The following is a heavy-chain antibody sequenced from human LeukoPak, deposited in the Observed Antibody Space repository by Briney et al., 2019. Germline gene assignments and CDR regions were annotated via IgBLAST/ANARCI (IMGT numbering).Heavy chain of an antibody. Sequence: GGSLRLSCAASGFTFSSYSVNWVRQAPGKGLEWVSYISSSSSTIYYADSVKGRFTISRDNAKNSLYLQMNSLRDEDTAVYYCARTKWLQTMIGDFDYWGQGTLVTVSS. CDR3: ARTKWLQTMIGDFDY. D-gene: IGHD3-10*02. CDR1: GFTFSSYS. J-gene: IGHJ4*02. CDR2: ISSSSSTI. V-gene: IGHV3-48*02.